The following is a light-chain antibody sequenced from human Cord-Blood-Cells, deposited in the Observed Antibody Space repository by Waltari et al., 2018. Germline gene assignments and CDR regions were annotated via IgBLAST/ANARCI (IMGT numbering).Light chain of an antibody. CDR2: EVS. J-gene: IGLJ2*01. Sequence: QSALTQPASVSGSPGQSITISCTGTSSDVGSYNLVSWYQQHPGKAPKLMIYEVSKRPSGGAERFSGSKSGNTASLTIAGLQAEDEADYYCCSYAGSSTHVVFGGGTKLTVL. CDR1: SSDVGSYNL. V-gene: IGLV2-23*02. CDR3: CSYAGSSTHVV.